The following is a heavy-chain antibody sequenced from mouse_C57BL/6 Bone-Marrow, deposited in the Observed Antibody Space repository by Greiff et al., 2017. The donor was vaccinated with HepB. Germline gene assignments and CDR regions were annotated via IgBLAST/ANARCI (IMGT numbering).Heavy chain of an antibody. Sequence: DVMLVESGGGLVQPGGSLKLSCAASGFTFSDYYMYWVRQTPEKRLEWVAYISNGGGSTYYPDTVKGRFTISRDNAKNTLYLQMSRLKSEDTAMYYCASPRITTVVATPFAYWGQGTLVTVSA. CDR1: GFTFSDYY. V-gene: IGHV5-12*01. J-gene: IGHJ3*01. CDR3: ASPRITTVVATPFAY. CDR2: ISNGGGST. D-gene: IGHD1-1*01.